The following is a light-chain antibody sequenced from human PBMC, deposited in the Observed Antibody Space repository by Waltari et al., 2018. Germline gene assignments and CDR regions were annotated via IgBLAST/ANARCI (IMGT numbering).Light chain of an antibody. Sequence: DIQMTQSPSTLSASVGDRVTITCRASQSISSWLAWYQQKPGKAPKLLIYKASSLQSGVPYRFSGSGSGTEFTLTISSLQPDDFATYYCQQYNSYPFTFGPGTKVDIK. CDR1: QSISSW. J-gene: IGKJ3*01. CDR3: QQYNSYPFT. CDR2: KAS. V-gene: IGKV1-5*03.